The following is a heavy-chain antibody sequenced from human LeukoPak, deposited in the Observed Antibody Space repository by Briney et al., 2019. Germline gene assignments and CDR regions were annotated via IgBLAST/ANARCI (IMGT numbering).Heavy chain of an antibody. V-gene: IGHV3-48*03. CDR1: GFTFSSYE. CDR3: ARAGDYVWGSYRGILDY. Sequence: GGSLRLSCAASGFTFSSYEMNWVRQAPGEGLEWISYISSSGSSVKYTDSVKGRFTISRDNAKNSLYLQMNSLRAEDTAVYYCARAGDYVWGSYRGILDYWGQGTLVTVSS. J-gene: IGHJ4*02. CDR2: ISSSGSSV. D-gene: IGHD3-16*02.